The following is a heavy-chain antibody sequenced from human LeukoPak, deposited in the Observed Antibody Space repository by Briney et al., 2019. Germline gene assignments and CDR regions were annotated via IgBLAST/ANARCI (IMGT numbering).Heavy chain of an antibody. V-gene: IGHV1-18*01. CDR1: GYTFTSYG. Sequence: ASVKVSCKASGYTFTSYGISWVRQAPGQGLEWMGWISAYNGNTNYAQKLQGRVTMTTDTSTSTAYMELRSLRSDDTAVYYCASGVNSYGVPSFDYWGQGTLVTVSS. CDR3: ASGVNSYGVPSFDY. CDR2: ISAYNGNT. D-gene: IGHD5-18*01. J-gene: IGHJ4*02.